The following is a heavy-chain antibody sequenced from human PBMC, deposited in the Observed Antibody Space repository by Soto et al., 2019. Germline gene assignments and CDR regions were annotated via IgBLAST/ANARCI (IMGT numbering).Heavy chain of an antibody. V-gene: IGHV4-59*01. CDR3: ARADWSLIYSYFDL. Sequence: QVQLQESGPGLVKPSETLSLTCTVSGGSISSDYWSWIRQPPGKGLEWIGYIYYSGSTNYNPSLKSRVTISVDTSKNQFSLRLSSVTAADTVVYYCARADWSLIYSYFDLWGRGTLVTVSS. D-gene: IGHD1-1*01. J-gene: IGHJ2*01. CDR1: GGSISSDY. CDR2: IYYSGST.